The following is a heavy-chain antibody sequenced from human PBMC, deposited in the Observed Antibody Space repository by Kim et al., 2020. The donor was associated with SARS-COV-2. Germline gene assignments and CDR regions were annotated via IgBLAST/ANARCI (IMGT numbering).Heavy chain of an antibody. CDR2: IDPSDSYT. D-gene: IGHD2-2*02. CDR1: GYSFTSYW. Sequence: GESLKISCKGSGYSFTSYWISWVRQMPGKGLEWMGRIDPSDSYTNYSPSFQGHVTISADKSISTAYLQWSSLKASDTAMYYCARPLGYCSSTSCYTYYGMDVWGQGTTVTVSS. J-gene: IGHJ6*02. CDR3: ARPLGYCSSTSCYTYYGMDV. V-gene: IGHV5-10-1*01.